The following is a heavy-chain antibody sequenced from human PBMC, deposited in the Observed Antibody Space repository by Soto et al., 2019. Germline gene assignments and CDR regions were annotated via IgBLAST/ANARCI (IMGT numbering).Heavy chain of an antibody. D-gene: IGHD6-13*01. Sequence: GASVKVSCKASGYTFTSYGISWVRQAPGQGLEWMGWISAYNGNTNYAQKLQGRVTMTTDTSTSTAYMELRSLRSDDTAVYYCARDLGVAADARFPRDWFDPWGQGTLVTVPS. CDR1: GYTFTSYG. CDR2: ISAYNGNT. J-gene: IGHJ5*02. V-gene: IGHV1-18*01. CDR3: ARDLGVAADARFPRDWFDP.